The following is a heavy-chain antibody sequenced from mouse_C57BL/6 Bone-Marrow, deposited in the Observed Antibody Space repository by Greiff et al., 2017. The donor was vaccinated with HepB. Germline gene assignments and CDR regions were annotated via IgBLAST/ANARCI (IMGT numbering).Heavy chain of an antibody. J-gene: IGHJ3*01. CDR1: GYTFTSYW. CDR2: IYPSDSET. CDR3: ARPLYYDYVWFAY. Sequence: VQLQQPGAELVRPGSSVKLSCKASGYTFTSYWMDWVKQRPGQGLEWIGNIYPSDSETHYNQKFKDKATLTVDKSSSTAYMQLSSLTSEDSAVYYCARPLYYDYVWFAYWGKGTLVTVSA. D-gene: IGHD2-4*01. V-gene: IGHV1-61*01.